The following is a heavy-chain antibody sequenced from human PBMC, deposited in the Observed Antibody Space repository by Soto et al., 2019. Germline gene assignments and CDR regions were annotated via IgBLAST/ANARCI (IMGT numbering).Heavy chain of an antibody. V-gene: IGHV4-34*01. J-gene: IGHJ4*02. CDR3: ARDKITGLLDY. D-gene: IGHD2-8*02. CDR2: INHSGST. Sequence: SETLSLTCAVYGGSFSGYYWTWIRQPPGTGLEWIGEINHSGSTNYNPSLKSRVTISVDTSKNQFSLKLTSVTAADTAVYYCARDKITGLLDYWGQGTQVTVSS. CDR1: GGSFSGYY.